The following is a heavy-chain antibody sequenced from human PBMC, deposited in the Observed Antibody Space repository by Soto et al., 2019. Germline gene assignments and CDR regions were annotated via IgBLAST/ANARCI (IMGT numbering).Heavy chain of an antibody. CDR1: AGSLSRGDYY. V-gene: IGHV4-30-4*01. CDR3: AILVKRLQRRLLDL. Sequence: SQTRCLTCTVSAGSLSRGDYYWSWIRQPPGKGLEWIGYIYYSGSTYYNPSLKSRVTISVDTSKNQFSLKLSSVTAADTAVYYCAILVKRLQRRLLDLWGKAILVTLSS. CDR2: IYYSGST. J-gene: IGHJ5*02. D-gene: IGHD6-25*01.